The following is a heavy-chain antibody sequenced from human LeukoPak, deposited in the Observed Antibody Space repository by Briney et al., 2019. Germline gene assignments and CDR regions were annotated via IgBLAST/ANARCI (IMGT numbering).Heavy chain of an antibody. Sequence: QPGGSLRLSCAASGFTFSSYVMNWVRQAPGKVLEWVSTISDSGGSTYYADSVKGRFTISRDNSKSTLYLQMNSLRAEDTAVYYCGRYYVMDVWGQGTSVTVSS. CDR2: ISDSGGST. V-gene: IGHV3-23*01. CDR1: GFTFSSYV. CDR3: GRYYVMDV. J-gene: IGHJ6*02.